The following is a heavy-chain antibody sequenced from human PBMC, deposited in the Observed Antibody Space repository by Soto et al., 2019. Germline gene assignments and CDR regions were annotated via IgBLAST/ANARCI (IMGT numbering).Heavy chain of an antibody. J-gene: IGHJ4*02. Sequence: QVQLVESGRGVVQPGRSLRLSCAASGFTFSSYAMHWVRQAPGKGLEWVAVISYDGGNKYYADSVKGRFTISRDNSKNTLHLQINSLRAEDTAVYYCARPDYGSGSYPDYWGQGTLVTVSS. V-gene: IGHV3-30-3*01. CDR3: ARPDYGSGSYPDY. D-gene: IGHD3-10*01. CDR1: GFTFSSYA. CDR2: ISYDGGNK.